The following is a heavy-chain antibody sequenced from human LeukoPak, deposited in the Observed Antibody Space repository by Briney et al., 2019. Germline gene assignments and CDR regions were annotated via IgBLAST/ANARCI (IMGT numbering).Heavy chain of an antibody. CDR3: ARDRGSVIYCSSTSCPTDAFDI. J-gene: IGHJ3*02. V-gene: IGHV1-69*13. CDR1: GGTFSSYT. CDR2: IIPIFGTA. D-gene: IGHD2-2*01. Sequence: ASVKVSCKASGGTFSSYTISWVRQAPGQGLEWMGGIIPIFGTANYAQKFQGRVTITADESTSTAYMELSSLRSEDTAVYYCARDRGSVIYCSSTSCPTDAFDIWGQGTMVTVSS.